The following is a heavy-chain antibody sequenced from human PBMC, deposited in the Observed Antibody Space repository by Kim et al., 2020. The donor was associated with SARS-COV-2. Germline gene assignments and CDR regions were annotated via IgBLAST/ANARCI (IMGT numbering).Heavy chain of an antibody. CDR2: IWYDGSNK. V-gene: IGHV3-33*06. CDR1: GFTFSSYG. J-gene: IGHJ3*02. D-gene: IGHD1-26*01. Sequence: GGSLRLSCAASGFTFSSYGMHWVRQAPGKGLEWVAVIWYDGSNKYYADSVKGRFTISRDNSKNTLYLQMNSLRAEDTAVYYCAKDRVGARLQGDDAFDIWGQGTMVTVSS. CDR3: AKDRVGARLQGDDAFDI.